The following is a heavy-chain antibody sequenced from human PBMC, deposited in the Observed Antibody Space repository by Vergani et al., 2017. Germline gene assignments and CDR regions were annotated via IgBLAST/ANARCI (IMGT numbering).Heavy chain of an antibody. J-gene: IGHJ4*02. V-gene: IGHV4-30-4*08. CDR1: GGSISSGDYY. CDR2: IYYSGST. D-gene: IGHD3-16*02. Sequence: QVQLQESGPGLVKPSQTLSLTCTVSGGSISSGDYYWSWIRQPPGKGLEWIGYIYYSGSTYYNPSLKSRVTISVDTSKNQFSLKLSSVTAADTAVYYCARIRREWGSYLSYFDYWGQGTLVTVSS. CDR3: ARIRREWGSYLSYFDY.